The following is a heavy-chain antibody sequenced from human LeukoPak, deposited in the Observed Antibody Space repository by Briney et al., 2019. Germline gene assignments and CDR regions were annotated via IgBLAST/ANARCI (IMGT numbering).Heavy chain of an antibody. V-gene: IGHV3-48*02. CDR2: ITSSSSII. J-gene: IGHJ3*02. D-gene: IGHD2-21*01. Sequence: GSLRLSCAASGFTFNTYSMNWVRQAPGKGLEWVSFITSSSSIIYYADSVKGRFTISRDNAKNSLYLQMNSLRDEDTAVYYCARDLFNAFDIWGQGTMVTVSS. CDR3: ARDLFNAFDI. CDR1: GFTFNTYS.